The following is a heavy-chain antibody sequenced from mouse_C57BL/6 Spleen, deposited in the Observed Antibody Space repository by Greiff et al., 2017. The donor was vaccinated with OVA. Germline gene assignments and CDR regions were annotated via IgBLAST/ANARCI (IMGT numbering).Heavy chain of an antibody. CDR1: GYTFTDYY. CDR3: ARSGDYDGDYAMDY. Sequence: EVQLQQSGPELVKPGASVKISCKASGYTFTDYYMNWVKQSHGKSLEWIGDINPNNGGTSYNQKFKGKATLTVDKSSSTAYMELRSLTSEDSAVDYCARSGDYDGDYAMDYWGQGTSVTVSS. V-gene: IGHV1-26*01. CDR2: INPNNGGT. J-gene: IGHJ4*01. D-gene: IGHD2-4*01.